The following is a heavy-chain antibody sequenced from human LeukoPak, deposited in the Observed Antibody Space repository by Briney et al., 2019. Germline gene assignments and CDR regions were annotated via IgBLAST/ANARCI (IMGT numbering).Heavy chain of an antibody. CDR2: INSDGGST. D-gene: IGHD2/OR15-2a*01. J-gene: IGHJ4*02. Sequence: GGSLRLSCAASGFTFSSYRMHWVRQAPGKGLVWVSRINSDGGSTSYADSVKGRFTISRDNAKNTLYLQMNSLRAEDTAVYYCARDLVTFSLFDYWGQGTLVTVSS. V-gene: IGHV3-74*01. CDR1: GFTFSSYR. CDR3: ARDLVTFSLFDY.